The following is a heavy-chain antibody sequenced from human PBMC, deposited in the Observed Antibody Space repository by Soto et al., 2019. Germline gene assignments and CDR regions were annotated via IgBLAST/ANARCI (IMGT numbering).Heavy chain of an antibody. CDR2: IYPGDSDT. CDR3: ARSKGRYYYGSGTPWYFDY. Sequence: GESLKISCKGSGYSFTSYWIGWVRQMPGKGLEWMGIIYPGDSDTRYSPSFQGQVTISADKSISTAYLQWSSLKASDTAMYYCARSKGRYYYGSGTPWYFDYWGQGTLVTVS. V-gene: IGHV5-51*01. J-gene: IGHJ4*02. CDR1: GYSFTSYW. D-gene: IGHD3-10*01.